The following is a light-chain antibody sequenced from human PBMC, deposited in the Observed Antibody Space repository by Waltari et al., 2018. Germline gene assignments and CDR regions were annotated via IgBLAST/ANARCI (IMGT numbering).Light chain of an antibody. CDR3: QQYNDWHLIT. CDR2: DAS. J-gene: IGKJ5*01. Sequence: ELVMPQSPATRSVFPGERATLSCRASQSVSINLAWYQQKPGQAPRLLIYDASTRATGIPARFSGSGSGTEFTLTISSLQSEDFANYYCQQYNDWHLITFGQGTRLEIK. CDR1: QSVSIN. V-gene: IGKV3-15*01.